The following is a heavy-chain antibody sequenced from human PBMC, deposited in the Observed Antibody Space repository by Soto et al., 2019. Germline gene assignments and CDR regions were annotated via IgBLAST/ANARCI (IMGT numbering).Heavy chain of an antibody. CDR2: TKHKVSSYAT. CDR1: GFTLSDHF. D-gene: IGHD3-10*02. Sequence: EVQLVESGGGLVPPGGSLRLSCAGCGFTLSDHFMDWVRQAPGKGLEWVGRTKHKVSSYATEYAASVKGRFNISRDDSYNSLYLQMSSLRSEDTAGYYCVAYLSYYVHWGQGNLVTVSS. V-gene: IGHV3-72*01. J-gene: IGHJ4*02. CDR3: VAYLSYYVH.